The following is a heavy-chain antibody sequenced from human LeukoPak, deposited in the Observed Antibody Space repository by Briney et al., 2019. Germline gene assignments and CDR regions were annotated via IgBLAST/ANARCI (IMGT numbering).Heavy chain of an antibody. J-gene: IGHJ6*03. D-gene: IGHD3-3*01. CDR1: GFTFSSYG. CDR3: AKDRTIFRLYYYMDV. CDR2: ISGSGGST. V-gene: IGHV3-23*01. Sequence: GGTLRLSCAASGFTFSSYGMSWVRQAPGKGLEWVSAISGSGGSTYYADSVKGRFTISRDNSKNTLYLQMNSLRAEDTAVYYCAKDRTIFRLYYYMDVWGKGTTVTVSS.